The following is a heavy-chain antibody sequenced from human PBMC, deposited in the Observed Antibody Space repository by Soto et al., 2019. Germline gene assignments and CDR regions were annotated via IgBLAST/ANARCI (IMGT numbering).Heavy chain of an antibody. CDR3: ARSKVAGAGPGFDY. CDR1: GYSFTNYW. V-gene: IGHV5-51*01. D-gene: IGHD6-19*01. Sequence: GESMKISCTGSGYSFTNYWIGWVRQMPGKGLEWMGIIYPDDSDTKYSPSFQGQVTISADKSISTAYLQWSSLKASDTAMYYCARSKVAGAGPGFDYWGQGSLVTVSS. J-gene: IGHJ4*02. CDR2: IYPDDSDT.